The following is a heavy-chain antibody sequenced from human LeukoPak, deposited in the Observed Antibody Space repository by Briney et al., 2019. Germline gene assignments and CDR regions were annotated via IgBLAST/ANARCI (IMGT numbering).Heavy chain of an antibody. CDR2: IVVGSGNT. J-gene: IGHJ4*02. CDR3: AADGGSGTAGDY. V-gene: IGHV1-58*02. D-gene: IGHD3-10*01. Sequence: ASVKVSFKASGFTFTSSAMQWVRQARGQRREWKGWIVVGSGNTNYAQKFQERVTITRDMSTSTAYMELSSLRSEDTAVYYCAADGGSGTAGDYWGQGTLVSVCS. CDR1: GFTFTSSA.